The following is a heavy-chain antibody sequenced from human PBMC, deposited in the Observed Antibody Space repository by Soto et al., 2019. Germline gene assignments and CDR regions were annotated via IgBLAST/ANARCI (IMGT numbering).Heavy chain of an antibody. CDR1: GFTFSIYG. J-gene: IGHJ4*02. Sequence: RLSCAASGFTFSIYGMHWVRQAPGKGLEGVAVIWYDGSNKYYADSVKGRFTISRDNSKNTLYLQMNSLRAEDTAVYYCARSTSSGWYESMDYWGQGXLVTVYS. CDR2: IWYDGSNK. D-gene: IGHD6-19*01. CDR3: ARSTSSGWYESMDY. V-gene: IGHV3-33*01.